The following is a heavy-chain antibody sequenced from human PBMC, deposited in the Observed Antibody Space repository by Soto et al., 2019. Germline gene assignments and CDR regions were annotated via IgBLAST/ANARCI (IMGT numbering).Heavy chain of an antibody. J-gene: IGHJ4*02. V-gene: IGHV1-46*03. CDR3: ARVTVNNVLASPFDY. Sequence: ASVKVSCKASGYTFTSYFLHWVRPAPGQGLEWMGIINPGAGSTTYAQNFQGRVTMTSDTSTSTVFMELSSLRSDDTAVYYCARVTVNNVLASPFDYWGQGTLVTVSS. D-gene: IGHD3-3*01. CDR1: GYTFTSYF. CDR2: INPGAGST.